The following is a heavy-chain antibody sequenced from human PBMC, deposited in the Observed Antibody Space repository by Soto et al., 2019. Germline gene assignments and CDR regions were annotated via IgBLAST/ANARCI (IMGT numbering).Heavy chain of an antibody. Sequence: QVQLVQSGAEVKKPGASVKVSCKASGYTFTSYGISWVRQAPGQGLEWMGWISAYNGNTNYAQKLQGRVTMTTDTSTSTAFMELRSLRSDDTAVYYCARDRPLVAAAVTGLYYGMDFCGQGTTVTFSS. CDR1: GYTFTSYG. CDR3: ARDRPLVAAAVTGLYYGMDF. J-gene: IGHJ6*02. CDR2: ISAYNGNT. D-gene: IGHD6-13*01. V-gene: IGHV1-18*01.